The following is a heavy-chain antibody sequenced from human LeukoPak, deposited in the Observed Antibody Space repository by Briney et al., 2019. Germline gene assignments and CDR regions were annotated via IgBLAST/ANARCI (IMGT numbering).Heavy chain of an antibody. J-gene: IGHJ4*02. Sequence: GASVKVSCKVSGDTLTELSTHWVRQAPGKGLEWMGGFDPEDGQAIYAQKFQGRVTMTEDTSTDTAYMEMNSLRFEDTAVYYCAAGGPWDLFKYWGQGTLVTVSS. V-gene: IGHV1-24*01. CDR2: FDPEDGQA. CDR3: AAGGPWDLFKY. CDR1: GDTLTELS. D-gene: IGHD1-26*01.